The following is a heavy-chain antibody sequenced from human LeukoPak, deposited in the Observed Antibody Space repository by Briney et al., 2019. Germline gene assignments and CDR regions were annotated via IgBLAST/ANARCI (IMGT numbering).Heavy chain of an antibody. D-gene: IGHD3-10*01. CDR2: INPNSGGT. CDR1: GYTFTGYC. Sequence: ASVKVSCKASGYTFTGYCMHWVRQAPGQGLEWMGWINPNSGGTNYAQKFQGRVTMTRDTAISTAYMELSRLRSDDTAVYYCARDRYYYGSGSQSRYFDYWGQGTLVTVSS. CDR3: ARDRYYYGSGSQSRYFDY. V-gene: IGHV1-2*02. J-gene: IGHJ4*02.